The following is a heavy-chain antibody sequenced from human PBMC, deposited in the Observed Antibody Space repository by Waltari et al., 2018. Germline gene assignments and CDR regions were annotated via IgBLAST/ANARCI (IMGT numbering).Heavy chain of an antibody. J-gene: IGHJ4*02. CDR2: IIPIFGTA. V-gene: IGHV1-69*01. Sequence: QVQLVQSGAEVKKPGSSVKVSCKASGGTFSSYAISWVRQAPGQGLEWMGGIIPIFGTANDAQKFQGRVTITADESTSTAYMELSSLRSEDTAVYYCARDPHDYYDSSGYYPHFDYWGQGTLVTVSS. D-gene: IGHD3-22*01. CDR1: GGTFSSYA. CDR3: ARDPHDYYDSSGYYPHFDY.